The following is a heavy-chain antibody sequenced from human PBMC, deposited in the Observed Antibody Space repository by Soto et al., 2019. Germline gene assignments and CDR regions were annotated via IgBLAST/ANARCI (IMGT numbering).Heavy chain of an antibody. CDR3: TTRDIVVVPAARLSYGMDV. CDR2: IKSKTDGGTT. CDR1: GFTFSNAW. D-gene: IGHD2-2*01. Sequence: GGSLILSCAASGFTFSNAWMNWVRQAPGKGLEWVGRIKSKTDGGTTDYAAPVKGRFTISRDDSKNTLYLQMNSLKTEDTAVYYCTTRDIVVVPAARLSYGMDVWGQGTTVTVSS. J-gene: IGHJ6*02. V-gene: IGHV3-15*07.